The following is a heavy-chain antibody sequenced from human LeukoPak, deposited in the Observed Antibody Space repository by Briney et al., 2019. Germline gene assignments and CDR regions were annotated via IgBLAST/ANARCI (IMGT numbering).Heavy chain of an antibody. D-gene: IGHD3-22*01. CDR1: GGSISSSSYY. CDR3: ASSYYYDSSGYWDDAFDI. J-gene: IGHJ3*02. V-gene: IGHV4-39*07. CDR2: IYYSGST. Sequence: SETLSLTCTVSGGSISSSSYYWGWIRQPPGKGLGWIGSIYYSGSTYYNPSLKSRVTISVDTSKNQFSLKLSSVTAADTAVYYCASSYYYDSSGYWDDAFDIWGQGTMVTVSS.